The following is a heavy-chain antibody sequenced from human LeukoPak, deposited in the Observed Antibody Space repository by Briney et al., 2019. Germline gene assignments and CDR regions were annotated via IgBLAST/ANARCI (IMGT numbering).Heavy chain of an antibody. CDR1: GFSFSSYG. J-gene: IGHJ4*02. V-gene: IGHV3-30*18. CDR3: AKVPGPYYFDY. CDR2: ISYDGSNK. Sequence: GGSLRLSCAASGFSFSSYGMHWVRQAPGEGLEWVAVISYDGSNKYYADSVKGRLTISRDNSKNTLYLEINSPRAEDTAVYYCAKVPGPYYFDYWGQGTPVTVSS. D-gene: IGHD7-27*01.